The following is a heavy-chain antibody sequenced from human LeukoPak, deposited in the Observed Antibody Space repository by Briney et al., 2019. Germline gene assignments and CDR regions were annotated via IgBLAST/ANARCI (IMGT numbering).Heavy chain of an antibody. CDR2: ISGRSSTI. CDR3: ARDRLTSGSYFFDY. CDR1: AFTFSDYS. Sequence: GGSLRLSCAASAFTFSDYSMNWVRQAPGKGLEWISYISGRSSTIYYAASVRGRFTISRDNAKNSMYLQINSLRAEDTAVYYCARDRLTSGSYFFDYWGQGTLVTVSS. J-gene: IGHJ4*02. D-gene: IGHD1-26*01. V-gene: IGHV3-48*01.